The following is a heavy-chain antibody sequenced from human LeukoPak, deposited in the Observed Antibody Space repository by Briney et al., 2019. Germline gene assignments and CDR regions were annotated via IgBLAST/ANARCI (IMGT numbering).Heavy chain of an antibody. CDR1: GFTFSSYG. J-gene: IGHJ6*02. CDR2: ISYDGSNK. V-gene: IGHV3-30*18. Sequence: GRSLRLSCAASGFTFSSYGMHWVRQAPGKGLEWVAVISYDGSNKYYAASVKGQFTISRDNSKNTLYLQMNSLRAEDTAVYYCAKGTEYGMDVWGQGTTVTVSS. CDR3: AKGTEYGMDV.